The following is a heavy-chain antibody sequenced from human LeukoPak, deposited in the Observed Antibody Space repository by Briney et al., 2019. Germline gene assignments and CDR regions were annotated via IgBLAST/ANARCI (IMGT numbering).Heavy chain of an antibody. Sequence: GGSLRLSCAASGFTFSSYAISWVRQAPGKGLEWVSVISGSGGSTYYADSVKGRFTISRDNSKNTLYLQMNSLRAEDTAVFYCAKVDFWSGYYKAYWGQGTLVTVSS. D-gene: IGHD3-3*01. J-gene: IGHJ4*02. CDR3: AKVDFWSGYYKAY. CDR2: ISGSGGST. V-gene: IGHV3-23*01. CDR1: GFTFSSYA.